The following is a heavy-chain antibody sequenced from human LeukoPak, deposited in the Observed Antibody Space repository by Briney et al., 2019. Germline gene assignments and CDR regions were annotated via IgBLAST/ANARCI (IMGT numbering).Heavy chain of an antibody. Sequence: PSQTLSLTCTVSGGSISSGGYYWSWIRQHPGKGLEWIGYIYYSGSTYYNPSLKSRVTISVDTSKNQFSLKLSSVTAADTAVYYCAIQAGSGGSHIEGWFDPWGQGTLVTVSS. CDR2: IYYSGST. CDR1: GGSISSGGYY. J-gene: IGHJ5*02. CDR3: AIQAGSGGSHIEGWFDP. V-gene: IGHV4-31*03. D-gene: IGHD2-15*01.